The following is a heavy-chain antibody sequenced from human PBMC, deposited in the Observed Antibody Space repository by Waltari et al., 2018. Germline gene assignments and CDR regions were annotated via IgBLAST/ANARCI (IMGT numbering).Heavy chain of an antibody. CDR3: ARWGGEDYNWFDP. CDR2: ISYEGSNK. Sequence: VQLVESGGGVVQPGRSLRLSCAASGFTFSSYAMHWVRQAPGKGLDGVAVISYEGSNKYYADSVKGRFTISRDNAKNSRDLQMNRLRAEDTALYHCARWGGEDYNWFDPWGQGTLVTVSS. CDR1: GFTFSSYA. D-gene: IGHD2-21*01. V-gene: IGHV3-30-3*01. J-gene: IGHJ5*02.